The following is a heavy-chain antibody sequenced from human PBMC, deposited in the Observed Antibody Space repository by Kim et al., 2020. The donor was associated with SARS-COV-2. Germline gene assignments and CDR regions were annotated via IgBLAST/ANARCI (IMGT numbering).Heavy chain of an antibody. Sequence: SVKVSCKASGGTFSSYAISWVRQAPGQGLEWMGRIIPILGIANYAQKFQGRVTITADKSTSTAYMELSSLRSEDTAVYYCARDRIQGRYSYGRSYFDYWGQGTLVTVSS. CDR1: GGTFSSYA. CDR3: ARDRIQGRYSYGRSYFDY. CDR2: IIPILGIA. V-gene: IGHV1-69*04. D-gene: IGHD5-18*01. J-gene: IGHJ4*02.